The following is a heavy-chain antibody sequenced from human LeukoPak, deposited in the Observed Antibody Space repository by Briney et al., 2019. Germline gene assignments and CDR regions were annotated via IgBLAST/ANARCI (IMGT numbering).Heavy chain of an antibody. D-gene: IGHD3-10*01. CDR1: GYTFTGYY. CDR2: INPSSGGT. V-gene: IGHV1-2*02. J-gene: IGHJ4*02. Sequence: ASVKVSCKASGYTFTGYYVHWVRQAPGQGLEWMGWINPSSGGTNYAQKFQGRVTMTRDTSISTAYMELSRLRSDDTAVYYCAKGWFGELSPLYFDYWGQGTLVTVSS. CDR3: AKGWFGELSPLYFDY.